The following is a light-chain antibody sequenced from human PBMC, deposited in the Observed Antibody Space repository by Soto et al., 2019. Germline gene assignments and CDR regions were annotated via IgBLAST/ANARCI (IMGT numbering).Light chain of an antibody. CDR2: GNS. J-gene: IGLJ6*01. CDR3: QAYDNSLSVYV. CDR1: SSNIGAHYY. V-gene: IGLV1-40*01. Sequence: QSVLTQPPSVSGAPGQRVTISCTGSSSNIGAHYYVHWYQQLPGTAPKLLIYGNSNRPSGVPDRFSGSKSGTSASLAITGLQAEDEADYYCQAYDNSLSVYVFGTGTQLTVL.